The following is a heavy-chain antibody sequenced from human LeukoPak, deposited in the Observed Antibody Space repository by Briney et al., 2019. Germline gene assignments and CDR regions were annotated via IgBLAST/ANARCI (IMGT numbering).Heavy chain of an antibody. CDR1: GYSISRGYH. CDR3: ARVNWICDY. J-gene: IGHJ4*02. V-gene: IGHV4-38-2*01. D-gene: IGHD1-20*01. Sequence: SETLSLTCAVSGYSISRGYHWGWIRQPPGKGLEWIGSIHHSGSTYYNPSLKSRLTISVDTSKNQFSLKLSSVTAADTAVYYCARVNWICDYWGQGTAVTVSS. CDR2: IHHSGST.